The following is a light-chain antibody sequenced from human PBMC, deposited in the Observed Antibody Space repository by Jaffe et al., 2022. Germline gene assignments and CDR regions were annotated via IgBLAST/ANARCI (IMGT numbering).Light chain of an antibody. CDR2: EVS. CDR1: SSDVGGYNY. J-gene: IGLJ3*02. V-gene: IGLV2-8*01. Sequence: QSALTQPPSASGSPGQSVTISCTGTSSDVGGYNYVSWYQQHPGKAPKVMIYEVSKRSSGVPDRFSGSKSGNTASLTVSGLQAEDEADYYCSSYAGSNNWVFGGGTKLTVL. CDR3: SSYAGSNNWV.